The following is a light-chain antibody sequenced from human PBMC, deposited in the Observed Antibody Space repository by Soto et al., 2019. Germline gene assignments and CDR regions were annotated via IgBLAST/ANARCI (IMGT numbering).Light chain of an antibody. CDR3: CSKAGSNNFYV. CDR1: SSDVGAYNY. V-gene: IGLV2-8*01. Sequence: QSVLTQPPSASGSPGQSVTISCTGTSSDVGAYNYVSWYQQHPGKAPKLMIYEVNKRPSGVPDRFSGSKSGNTASLTVSGLQAEDEADYFCCSKAGSNNFYVFVTGPKVTVL. CDR2: EVN. J-gene: IGLJ1*01.